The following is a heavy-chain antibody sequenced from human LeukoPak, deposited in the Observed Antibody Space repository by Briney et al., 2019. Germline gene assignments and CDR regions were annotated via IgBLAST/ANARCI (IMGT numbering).Heavy chain of an antibody. J-gene: IGHJ5*02. CDR2: IYPGDSDT. Sequence: GESLKISCKGSGYSFTSYWIGWVRQMPGKGLEWMGIIYPGDSDTRYSPSFQGQVTISADKSISTAYLQWSSLKASDTAMYYCARQATTVTTPRWFDPWGQGTLVTVSS. D-gene: IGHD4-17*01. CDR1: GYSFTSYW. V-gene: IGHV5-51*01. CDR3: ARQATTVTTPRWFDP.